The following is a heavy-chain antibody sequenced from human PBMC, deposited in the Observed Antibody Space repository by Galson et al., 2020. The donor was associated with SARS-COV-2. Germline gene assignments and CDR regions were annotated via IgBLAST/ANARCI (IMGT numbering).Heavy chain of an antibody. CDR3: ARPIIATVTRKYFQH. J-gene: IGHJ1*01. CDR1: GFTFSSYS. CDR2: ISSSSSYI. D-gene: IGHD4-17*01. V-gene: IGHV3-21*01. Sequence: TGRSLRLSCAASGFTFSSYSMNWVRQAPGKGLEWVSSISSSSSYIYYADSVKGRFTISRDNAKNSLYLQMNSLRAADTAVYYCARPIIATVTRKYFQHWGQGTLVTVSS.